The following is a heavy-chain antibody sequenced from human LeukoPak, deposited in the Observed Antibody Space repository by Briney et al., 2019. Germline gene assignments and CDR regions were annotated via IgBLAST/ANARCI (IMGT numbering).Heavy chain of an antibody. D-gene: IGHD1-20*01. V-gene: IGHV3-66*01. CDR3: ARAHYNWNEPPFDS. Sequence: GGSLRLSCSASGFTVASNYVTWVRQAPGKGLEWVSVIYTGGGTFYADSVKGRFTISRDNSKNTLSLQMNSLRAEDTAVYYCARAHYNWNEPPFDSWGQGTLVTVSS. J-gene: IGHJ4*02. CDR2: IYTGGGT. CDR1: GFTVASNY.